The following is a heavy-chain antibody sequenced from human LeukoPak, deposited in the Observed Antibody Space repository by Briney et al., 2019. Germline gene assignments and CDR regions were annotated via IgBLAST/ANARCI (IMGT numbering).Heavy chain of an antibody. CDR1: GGSSNSSVTS. J-gene: IGHJ4*02. V-gene: IGHV4-39*07. CDR3: ARVTSSSWFEGYFDY. D-gene: IGHD6-13*01. Sequence: PSETLSLTCTVSGGSSNSSVTSWGWIRQSPGKGLEWIGCLHYSGRTYYNPSLQSRVTISGDTSKNQFSLNLSSVTAADTAVYYCARVTSSSWFEGYFDYWGQGTLVTVSS. CDR2: LHYSGRT.